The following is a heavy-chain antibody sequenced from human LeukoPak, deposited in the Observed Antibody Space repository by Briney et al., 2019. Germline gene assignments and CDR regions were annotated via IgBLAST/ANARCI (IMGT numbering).Heavy chain of an antibody. V-gene: IGHV3-43*02. D-gene: IGHD1-14*01. Sequence: PGGSLRLSCTASGFNFRDFSMHWVRQIPGQGLEWVSLVSGDGDVTYYADSVKGRFTISRDNGRNLLYLQMHSLSGEDTAFYYCAKGNNTISFNFDYWGQGTLVTVSS. CDR1: GFNFRDFS. CDR3: AKGNNTISFNFDY. J-gene: IGHJ4*02. CDR2: VSGDGDVT.